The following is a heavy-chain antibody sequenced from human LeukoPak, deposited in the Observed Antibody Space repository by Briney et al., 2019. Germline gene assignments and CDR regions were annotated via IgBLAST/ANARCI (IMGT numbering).Heavy chain of an antibody. V-gene: IGHV4-59*01. Sequence: PSETLSLTCTVSGGSITNYYWSWIRQPPGKGLEWIGYMFYTGSTNYNPSLKSRVTISLDTSKNQLSPNLYSVTAADAAVYYCARALEWRPGYYMDVWGKGTTATVSS. J-gene: IGHJ6*03. CDR1: GGSITNYY. CDR2: MFYTGST. D-gene: IGHD3-3*01. CDR3: ARALEWRPGYYMDV.